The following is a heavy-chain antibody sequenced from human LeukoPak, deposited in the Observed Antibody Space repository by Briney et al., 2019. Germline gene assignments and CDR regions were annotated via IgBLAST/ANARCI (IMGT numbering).Heavy chain of an antibody. D-gene: IGHD6-19*01. CDR1: GFTFSSYA. Sequence: GGSLRLSCAASGFTFSSYAMSWVRQAPGKGLEWVSAISGSGGSTYYADSVKGRFTISRDNSKNTLYLQMNSLRAEDTAVYYCAKRALSPPKTVAGHFDYWGQGTLVTVSS. CDR2: ISGSGGST. J-gene: IGHJ4*02. CDR3: AKRALSPPKTVAGHFDY. V-gene: IGHV3-23*01.